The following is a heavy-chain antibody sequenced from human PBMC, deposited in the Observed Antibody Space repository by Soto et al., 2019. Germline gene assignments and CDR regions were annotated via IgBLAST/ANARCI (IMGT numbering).Heavy chain of an antibody. J-gene: IGHJ6*02. CDR2: IYYSGST. Sequence: KTSETLSLTCTVSGGSISSYYWSWIRQPPGKGLEWIGYIYYSGSTNYNPSLKSRVTISVDTSKNQFSLKLSSVTAADTAVYYCARDRGDWNYFYYGMDVWGQGTTVTVSS. V-gene: IGHV4-59*01. D-gene: IGHD2-21*02. CDR1: GGSISSYY. CDR3: ARDRGDWNYFYYGMDV.